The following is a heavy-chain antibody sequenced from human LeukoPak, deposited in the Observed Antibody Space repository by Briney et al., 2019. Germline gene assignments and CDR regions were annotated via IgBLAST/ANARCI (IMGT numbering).Heavy chain of an antibody. CDR2: MNPNSGNT. CDR3: ARGYCSGGSCYSVENWFDP. Sequence: ASVKVSCKASGYTFTSYDINWVRQATGQGLEWMGWMNPNSGNTGYAQKFQGRVTMTRDTSISTAYMELSRLRSDDTAVYYCARGYCSGGSCYSVENWFDPWGQGTLVTVSS. J-gene: IGHJ5*02. CDR1: GYTFTSYD. V-gene: IGHV1-8*02. D-gene: IGHD2-15*01.